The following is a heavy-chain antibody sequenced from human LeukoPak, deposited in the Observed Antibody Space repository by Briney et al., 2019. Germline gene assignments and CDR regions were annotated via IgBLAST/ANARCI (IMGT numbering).Heavy chain of an antibody. CDR3: ARDPDYYGSGRDAFDI. CDR1: GYTFTSYG. D-gene: IGHD3-10*01. V-gene: IGHV1-18*01. CDR2: ISAYNGNT. Sequence: ASVKVSCKASGYTFTSYGISWVRQAPGQGLEWMGWISAYNGNTNYAQKLQGRVTMTTDTSTSTAYMELRSLRSDDKAVYYCARDPDYYGSGRDAFDIWGQGTMVTVSS. J-gene: IGHJ3*02.